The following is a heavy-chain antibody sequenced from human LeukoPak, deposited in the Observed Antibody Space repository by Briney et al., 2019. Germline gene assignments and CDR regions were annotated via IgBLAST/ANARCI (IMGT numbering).Heavy chain of an antibody. CDR1: GFTFSSYW. D-gene: IGHD3-3*01. V-gene: IGHV3-7*01. CDR2: IKQDGSEK. J-gene: IGHJ4*02. CDR3: ARDGGIFGVVYNDY. Sequence: PGGSLRLSCAASGFTFSSYWMSWVRQAPGKGLEWVANIKQDGSEKYYEDSVKGRFTISRDNAKNSLYLQMNSLRAEDTAVYYCARDGGIFGVVYNDYWGQGTLVTVSS.